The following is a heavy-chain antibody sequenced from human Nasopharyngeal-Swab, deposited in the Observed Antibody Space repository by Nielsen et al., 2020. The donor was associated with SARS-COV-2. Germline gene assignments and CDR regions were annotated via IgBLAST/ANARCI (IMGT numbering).Heavy chain of an antibody. V-gene: IGHV4-39*07. Sequence: SETLSLICTVSGGSISSSSYYWSWIRQPPGKGLEWIGEINHSGSTNYNPSLKSRVTISVDTSKNQFSLKLSSVTAADTAVYYCARGEGAAAGTTLDFDYWGQGTLVTVSS. CDR2: INHSGST. J-gene: IGHJ4*02. CDR3: ARGEGAAAGTTLDFDY. D-gene: IGHD6-13*01. CDR1: GGSISSSSYY.